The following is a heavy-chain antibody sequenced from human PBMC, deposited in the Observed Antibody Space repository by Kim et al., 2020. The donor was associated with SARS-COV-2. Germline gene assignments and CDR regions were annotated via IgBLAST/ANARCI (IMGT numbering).Heavy chain of an antibody. CDR2: IDRDDDK. J-gene: IGHJ6*02. CDR3: ARTITMVRGRNDPDSYFGMDV. CDR1: GFSLSTGGLC. D-gene: IGHD3-10*01. V-gene: IGHV2-70*13. Sequence: SGPTLVNPTQTLTLTCTFSGFSLSTGGLCVSWIRQTPGKALEWLALIDRDDDKYYSTSLKTRLTISKDTSKNQVVLTMANMDPVDTATYYCARTITMVRGRNDPDSYFGMDVWGLGTTVTVSS.